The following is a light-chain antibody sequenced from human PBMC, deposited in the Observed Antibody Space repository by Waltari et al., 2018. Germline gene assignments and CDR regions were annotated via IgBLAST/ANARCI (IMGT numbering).Light chain of an antibody. CDR1: QTISTY. V-gene: IGKV1-39*01. Sequence: DIQMTQSPSSLSASEGDRVTIPCRASQTISTYLNWYQQKPGKAPKLLIYAASSLQVGVPSRFSGSGSGTDFKLTISSLQPEDFATYYCQQSYISPRTFGGGTKVEI. J-gene: IGKJ4*01. CDR2: AAS. CDR3: QQSYISPRT.